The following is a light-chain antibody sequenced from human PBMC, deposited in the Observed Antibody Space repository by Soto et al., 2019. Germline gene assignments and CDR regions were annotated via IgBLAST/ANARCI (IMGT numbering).Light chain of an antibody. V-gene: IGKV3-20*01. CDR3: QQYDSSPRT. CDR1: QSVGSSY. Sequence: EIVLTQSPGTLSLSPGERATLSCRASQSVGSSYLAWYQQKPGQAPRLVMYGTSNRATGIPDRFSGSGSGTDFTLTISRLEPEDFAVYYCQQYDSSPRTFGQGTKVDIK. CDR2: GTS. J-gene: IGKJ1*01.